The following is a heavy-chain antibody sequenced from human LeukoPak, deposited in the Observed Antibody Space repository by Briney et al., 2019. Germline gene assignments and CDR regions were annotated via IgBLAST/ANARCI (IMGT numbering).Heavy chain of an antibody. D-gene: IGHD3-22*01. CDR2: IYYSGST. V-gene: IGHV4-39*01. CDR1: GGSISSSSYY. CDR3: ARHSTKEVEYYYDSSGYRPTEYFQH. J-gene: IGHJ1*01. Sequence: SETLSLTCTVSGGSISSSSYYWGWIRQPPGKGLEWIGSIYYSGSTYYNPSLKSRVTISVDTSKNQFSLKLSSVTAADTAVYYCARHSTKEVEYYYDSSGYRPTEYFQHWGQGTLVTASS.